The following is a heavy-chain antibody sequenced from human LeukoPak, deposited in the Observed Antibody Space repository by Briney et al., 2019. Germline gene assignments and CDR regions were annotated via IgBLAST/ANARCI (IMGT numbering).Heavy chain of an antibody. CDR1: GGSISSSSYY. CDR2: IYYSGST. Sequence: SETLSLTCTDSGGSISSSSYYWGWIRQPPGKGRGWNGSIYYSGSTYYNPSLKSRVTISVDTSKNQFSLNLSSVTAADPAVYYCARHEGGTCSGGSCYGLDRTDNWFDPWGQGTLVTVSS. J-gene: IGHJ5*02. D-gene: IGHD2-15*01. CDR3: ARHEGGTCSGGSCYGLDRTDNWFDP. V-gene: IGHV4-39*01.